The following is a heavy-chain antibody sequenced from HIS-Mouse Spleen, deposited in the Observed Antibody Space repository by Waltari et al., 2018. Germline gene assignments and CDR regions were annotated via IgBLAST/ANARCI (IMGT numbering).Heavy chain of an antibody. CDR1: GGSISSSSYY. J-gene: IGHJ4*02. CDR2: IYYSGST. V-gene: IGHV4-39*07. CDR3: ARAYYYGSGSYYKGYFDY. D-gene: IGHD3-10*01. Sequence: QVQLQESGPGLVKPSETLSLTCTVSGGSISSSSYYWDWIRQPPGKGLEWIGSIYYSGSTYYNPSLKSRVTISVDTSKNQFSLKLSSVTAADTAVYYCARAYYYGSGSYYKGYFDYWGQGTLVTVSS.